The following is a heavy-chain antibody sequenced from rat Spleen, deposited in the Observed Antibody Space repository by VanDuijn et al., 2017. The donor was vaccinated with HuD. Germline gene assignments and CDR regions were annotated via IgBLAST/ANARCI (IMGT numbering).Heavy chain of an antibody. CDR3: ARHNYGGYPPFDY. Sequence: EVQLVESGGGLVQPGRSLKLSCAASGFTFSPFAMAWVRQAPKKGLEWVATIIYDGSSTYYRDSVKGRFTISRDNAKSTLYLQMDSLRSEDTATYYCARHNYGGYPPFDYWGQGVMVTVSS. CDR1: GFTFSPFA. V-gene: IGHV5-17*01. D-gene: IGHD1-11*01. J-gene: IGHJ2*01. CDR2: IIYDGSST.